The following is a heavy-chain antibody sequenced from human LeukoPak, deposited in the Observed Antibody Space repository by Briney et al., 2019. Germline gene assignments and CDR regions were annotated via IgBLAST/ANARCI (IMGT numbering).Heavy chain of an antibody. CDR1: GFTFSSYA. CDR3: ANYYYDSSGHWGTFDY. Sequence: GGSLRLSCAASGFTFSSYAMSWVRQAPGKGLEWVSAISGSGGSTYYADSVKGRFTISRDNSKNTLYLQMNSLRAEDTAVYYCANYYYDSSGHWGTFDYWGQGTLVTVSS. J-gene: IGHJ4*02. D-gene: IGHD3-22*01. V-gene: IGHV3-23*01. CDR2: ISGSGGST.